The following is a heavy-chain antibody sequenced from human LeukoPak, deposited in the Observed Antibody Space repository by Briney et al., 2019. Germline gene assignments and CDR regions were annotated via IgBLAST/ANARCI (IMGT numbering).Heavy chain of an antibody. CDR1: GYTFTAYY. CDR3: ARALLGDY. D-gene: IGHD2-15*01. J-gene: IGHJ4*02. Sequence: ASVTVSCKASGYTFTAYYMNWVRQAPGQGLEWVGWINPNTGDTNYAQKFQGRVTMTRDTSISTAYMELSRLGSDDTAIYYCARALLGDYWGQGTLVAVSS. CDR2: INPNTGDT. V-gene: IGHV1-2*02.